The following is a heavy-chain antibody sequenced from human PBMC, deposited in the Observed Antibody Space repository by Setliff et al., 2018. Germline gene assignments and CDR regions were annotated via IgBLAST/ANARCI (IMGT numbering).Heavy chain of an antibody. CDR3: AKDASDYYWYFNV. V-gene: IGHV3-30*02. Sequence: PGGSLRLSCTASGFTFTSAVMHWVRQAPGKGLEWVAALGYDGTNEYYADSVKGRFTISRDNSKNTLYLQMNSLRREDTAVYYCAKDASDYYWYFNVWGRGTLVTVSS. J-gene: IGHJ2*01. CDR1: GFTFTSAV. D-gene: IGHD4-17*01. CDR2: LGYDGTNE.